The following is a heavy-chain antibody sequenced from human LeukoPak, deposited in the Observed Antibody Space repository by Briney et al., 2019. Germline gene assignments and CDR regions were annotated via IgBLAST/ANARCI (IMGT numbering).Heavy chain of an antibody. CDR3: ARGSRSSWGAPDYYYYYMDV. D-gene: IGHD3-16*01. CDR2: MNPNSGNT. V-gene: IGHV1-8*01. J-gene: IGHJ6*03. Sequence: APVKVSCKASGYTFTSYDINWVRQATGQGLEWMGWMNPNSGNTGYAQKFQGRVTMTRNTSISTAYMELSSLRSEDTAVYYCARGSRSSWGAPDYYYYYMDVWGKGTTVTVSS. CDR1: GYTFTSYD.